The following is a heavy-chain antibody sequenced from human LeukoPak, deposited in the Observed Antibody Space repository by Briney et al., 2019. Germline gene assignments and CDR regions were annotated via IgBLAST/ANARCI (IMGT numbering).Heavy chain of an antibody. J-gene: IGHJ4*02. D-gene: IGHD3-22*01. CDR2: ISDNGVTT. Sequence: QPGGSLRLSCAASGFDLSTYAMSWVRQAPGKGLEWVSTISDNGVTTYYADPVKGRFTVSRDTSDDTVYLQMNSLRAEDTALYYCAKRGWLYYYDTSPYYYDFWGQGTLVAVSS. CDR1: GFDLSTYA. V-gene: IGHV3-23*01. CDR3: AKRGWLYYYDTSPYYYDF.